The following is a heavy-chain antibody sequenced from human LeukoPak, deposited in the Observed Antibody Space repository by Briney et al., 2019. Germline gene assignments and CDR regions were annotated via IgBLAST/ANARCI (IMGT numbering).Heavy chain of an antibody. CDR1: GLTFTNAW. V-gene: IGHV3-15*07. D-gene: IGHD3-10*01. J-gene: IGHJ4*02. CDR3: TTGIRGD. CDR2: IASKTDGGAT. Sequence: GGSLRLSCSASGLTFTNAWMNWVRQAPGEGLDWVGRIASKTDGGATDYAAPVKGRFTISRDDSKNTLNLQMNSLKTEDTAVYYCTTGIRGDWGQGTLVTVSS.